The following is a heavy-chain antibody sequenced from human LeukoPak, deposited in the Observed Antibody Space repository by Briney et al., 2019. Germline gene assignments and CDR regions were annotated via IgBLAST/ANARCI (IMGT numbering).Heavy chain of an antibody. CDR1: GGXFSGYY. D-gene: IGHD2-8*02. CDR2: INHSGST. CDR3: ARAGVVYAIRAVYFDY. V-gene: IGHV4-34*01. Sequence: PSETLSLTCAVYGGXFSGYYWSWIRQPPGKGLEWIGEINHSGSTNYNPSLKSRVTISVDTSKNQFSLKLSSVTAADTAVYYCARAGVVYAIRAVYFDYWGQGTLVTVSS. J-gene: IGHJ4*02.